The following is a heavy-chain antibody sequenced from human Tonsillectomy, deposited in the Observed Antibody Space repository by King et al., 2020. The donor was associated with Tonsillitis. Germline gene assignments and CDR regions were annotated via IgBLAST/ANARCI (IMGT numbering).Heavy chain of an antibody. J-gene: IGHJ5*02. CDR2: ISVYNGNT. D-gene: IGHD2-2*02. CDR1: GYIFTSYG. CDR3: ARGQNEYQLLYGNWFDP. Sequence: QLVQSGAEVKKPGASVKVSCKASGYIFTSYGISWVLQAPGQGLEWMGWISVYNGNTNYAQKLQGRVTMTTDTSTSTAYMELRSLRSDDTAVYYCARGQNEYQLLYGNWFDPWGQGTLVTVSS. V-gene: IGHV1-18*01.